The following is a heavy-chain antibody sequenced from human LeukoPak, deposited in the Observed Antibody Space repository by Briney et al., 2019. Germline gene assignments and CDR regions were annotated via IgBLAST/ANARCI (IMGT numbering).Heavy chain of an antibody. D-gene: IGHD2-2*01. Sequence: GATVKVSCKASGYTFTDYYIHWVRQAPGQGLEWMGWINPNSGGTNYAQKFQGRVTMTRDTSISTAYMELSRLRSGDTAVYYCARDHCTSNGCYEIYYYGMDVWGQGTTVTVSS. V-gene: IGHV1-2*02. CDR2: INPNSGGT. CDR3: ARDHCTSNGCYEIYYYGMDV. J-gene: IGHJ6*02. CDR1: GYTFTDYY.